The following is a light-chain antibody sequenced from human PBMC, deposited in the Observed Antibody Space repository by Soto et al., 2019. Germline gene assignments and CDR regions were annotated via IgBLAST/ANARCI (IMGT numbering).Light chain of an antibody. Sequence: EFVLTQSPGTLSLSPGERATLSCRASQSLNARYLAWYQVKPGQAPRLLFYGASSRATGIPDRFIGSGSGTDFTLTITGLEPEDFAVYYCQQFHISRTFGQGTKVHI. J-gene: IGKJ1*01. CDR1: QSLNARY. CDR2: GAS. CDR3: QQFHISRT. V-gene: IGKV3-20*01.